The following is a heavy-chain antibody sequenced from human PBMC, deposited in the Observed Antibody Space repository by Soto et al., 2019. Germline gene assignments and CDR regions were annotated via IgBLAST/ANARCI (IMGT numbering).Heavy chain of an antibody. CDR3: ARRGYGSRWPNVYMDV. J-gene: IGHJ6*03. V-gene: IGHV3-64*01. Sequence: EAQLVESGGGLVQPGGSLRLSCAASGFTFSNYEMHWVRQAPGKGLEYVSGISNNGAHTDYAKSVKGRFTISRDNSENTLYLQMSSLRAEDMTLYYCARRGYGSRWPNVYMDVWGKGTTVTVSS. D-gene: IGHD6-13*01. CDR2: ISNNGAHT. CDR1: GFTFSNYE.